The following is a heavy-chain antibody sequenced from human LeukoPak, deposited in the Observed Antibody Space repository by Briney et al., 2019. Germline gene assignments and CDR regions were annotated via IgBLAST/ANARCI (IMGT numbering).Heavy chain of an antibody. CDR2: ISGSGGST. D-gene: IGHD3-10*01. V-gene: IGHV3-23*01. J-gene: IGHJ4*02. CDR3: AKDPILWFGELSY. Sequence: PGGSLRLSCAASGFTFSSYAMSWVRQAPGKGLEWASAISGSGGSTYYADSVKGRFTISRDNSKNTLYLQMNSLRAEDTAVYYCAKDPILWFGELSYWGQGTLVTVSS. CDR1: GFTFSSYA.